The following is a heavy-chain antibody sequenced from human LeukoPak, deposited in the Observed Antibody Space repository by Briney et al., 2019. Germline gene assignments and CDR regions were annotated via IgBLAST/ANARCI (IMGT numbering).Heavy chain of an antibody. V-gene: IGHV3-23*01. D-gene: IGHD2-15*01. J-gene: IGHJ4*02. CDR3: AKEAPAATGYFDY. Sequence: GGSLRLSCTASGFTFSNYAMNWVRQAPGKGLEWVSAISDSGGSTYYADSVKGRFTISRDNSKNTLYLHMNSLRAEDTAVYYCAKEAPAATGYFDYWGQGTLVTVSS. CDR1: GFTFSNYA. CDR2: ISDSGGST.